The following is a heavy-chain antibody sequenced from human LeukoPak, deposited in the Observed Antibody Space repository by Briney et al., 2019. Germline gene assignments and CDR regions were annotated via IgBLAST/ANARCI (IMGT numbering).Heavy chain of an antibody. V-gene: IGHV4-34*01. CDR1: GFTFSSYS. CDR2: INHSGST. D-gene: IGHD6-6*01. J-gene: IGHJ4*02. CDR3: ARGGSSSFQNY. Sequence: PGGSLRLSCAASGFTFSSYSMNWVRQAPGKGLEWIGEINHSGSTNYNPSLKSRVTISVDTSKNQFSLKLSSVTAADTAVYYCARGGSSSFQNYWGQGTLVTVSS.